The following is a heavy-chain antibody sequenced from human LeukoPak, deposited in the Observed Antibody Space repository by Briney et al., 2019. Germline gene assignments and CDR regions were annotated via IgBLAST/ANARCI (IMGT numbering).Heavy chain of an antibody. CDR1: LDSIRRGYY. J-gene: IGHJ5*02. Sequence: PSETLSLTCAVCLDSIRRGYYWGWIRQPPGKGLEWIGSIYHSGSTYYNPSLKSRVTLSVATPKNQFSLKLSSVTAADTAVYYCARHPYYDFWSGYISWFDPWGQGTPVTVSS. D-gene: IGHD3-3*01. CDR3: ARHPYYDFWSGYISWFDP. CDR2: IYHSGST. V-gene: IGHV4-38-2*01.